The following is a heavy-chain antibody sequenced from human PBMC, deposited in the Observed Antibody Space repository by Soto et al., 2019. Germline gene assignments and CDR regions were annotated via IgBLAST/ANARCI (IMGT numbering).Heavy chain of an antibody. CDR2: INAGNGDT. V-gene: IGHV1-3*01. CDR3: ARSSASSCYCATDY. J-gene: IGHJ4*02. Sequence: QVQVVQSGDEVKKPGASVKVSCKASGYTFPTYPMHWVRQAPGQRPEWMGCINAGNGDTKYSPKFQGRVSITRDTSATTVYMDLRSLTSGDTAVYYCARSSASSCYCATDYWGQGTLVTVS. CDR1: GYTFPTYP. D-gene: IGHD3-22*01.